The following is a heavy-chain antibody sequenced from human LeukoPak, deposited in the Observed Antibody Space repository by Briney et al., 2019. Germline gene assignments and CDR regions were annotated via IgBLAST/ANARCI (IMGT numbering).Heavy chain of an antibody. CDR1: GFTFNNYG. CDR3: VKDSTSRASNLPDY. V-gene: IGHV3-33*03. Sequence: PGGSLRLSCEASGFTFNNYGMHWVRQAPGKGLEWVAVIWHDGDTKFYADSVKGRFTISRDKSKNTLYLEMNSLRAEDTAAYYCVKDSTSRASNLPDYWGQGTLVTVSS. J-gene: IGHJ4*02. D-gene: IGHD1-1*01. CDR2: IWHDGDTK.